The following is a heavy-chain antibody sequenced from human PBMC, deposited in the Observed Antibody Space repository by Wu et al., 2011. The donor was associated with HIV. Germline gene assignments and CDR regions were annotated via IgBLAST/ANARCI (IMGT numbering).Heavy chain of an antibody. V-gene: IGHV1-24*01. J-gene: IGHJ6*03. CDR1: GYTLTELS. Sequence: QVQLVQSGAEVKKPGASVKVSCKVSGYTLTELSMHWVRQAPGKGLEWMGGFDPEDGERIYAQKFQGRVTMTRDTSFSTAYIELSRLISDDTAVYYCARGGIAVVPAARPLYYSYYMDVWGKGTTVTVSS. CDR2: FDPEDGER. CDR3: ARGGIAVVPAARPLYYSYYMDV. D-gene: IGHD2-2*01.